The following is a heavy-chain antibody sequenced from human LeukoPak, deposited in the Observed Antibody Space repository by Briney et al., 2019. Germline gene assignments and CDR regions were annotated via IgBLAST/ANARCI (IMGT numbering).Heavy chain of an antibody. CDR1: GDTFNNYA. CDR2: IIPIFGSS. Sequence: GASVKVSCKASGDTFNNYAINWVREAPGHGLEWMGGIIPIFGSSNYAQKFQGRVTITADESTTTAYMELSSLRSEDTAVYYCARVTHTELSTWFDPWGQGTLVTVSS. V-gene: IGHV1-69*13. D-gene: IGHD5-18*01. CDR3: ARVTHTELSTWFDP. J-gene: IGHJ5*02.